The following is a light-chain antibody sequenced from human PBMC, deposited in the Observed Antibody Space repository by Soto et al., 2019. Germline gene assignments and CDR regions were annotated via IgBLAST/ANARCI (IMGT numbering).Light chain of an antibody. CDR1: ESVSRY. V-gene: IGKV3-11*01. CDR3: QQRSNWPST. J-gene: IGKJ4*01. Sequence: EIVLTQSPATLSLSPGNRATLSCRASESVSRYLAWYQQKPGQAPRLLIYDASNRATGIPARFSGSGSGTDFTLTITRLEPEDFAVYYCQQRSNWPSTFCGGNKVEIK. CDR2: DAS.